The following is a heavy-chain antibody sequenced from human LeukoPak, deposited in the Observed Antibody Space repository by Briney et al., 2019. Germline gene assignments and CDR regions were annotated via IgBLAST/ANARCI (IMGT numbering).Heavy chain of an antibody. D-gene: IGHD4-23*01. Sequence: PGGSLRLSCAVSGFSFSGYGMHWVRQAPGKGLEWVAVTSNDGSKKDYADSVKGRFTVSRDNSKSTVYLQMNSLRAEDTAVYHCARTRSKVGTPTFDYWGQGTLVTVSS. CDR2: TSNDGSKK. J-gene: IGHJ4*02. CDR3: ARTRSKVGTPTFDY. CDR1: GFSFSGYG. V-gene: IGHV3-30*03.